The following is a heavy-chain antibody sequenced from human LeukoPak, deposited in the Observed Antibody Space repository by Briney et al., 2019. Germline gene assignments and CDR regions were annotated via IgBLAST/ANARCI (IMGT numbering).Heavy chain of an antibody. Sequence: GGSLRLSCAASGFTFSSYWMHWVRQAPGKGLVWVSRINSDGSSTSYADSVKGRFTISRDNAKNTLYLQMNSLRVEDAAVYYCANQYSYGLFDCWGQGTLVTVSS. CDR3: ANQYSYGLFDC. CDR2: INSDGSST. J-gene: IGHJ4*02. CDR1: GFTFSSYW. D-gene: IGHD5-18*01. V-gene: IGHV3-74*01.